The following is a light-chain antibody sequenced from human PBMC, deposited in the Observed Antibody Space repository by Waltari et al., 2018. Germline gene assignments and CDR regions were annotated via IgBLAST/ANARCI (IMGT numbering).Light chain of an antibody. CDR1: TSNIGSNT. V-gene: IGLV1-44*01. J-gene: IGLJ1*01. CDR3: SAWDDSVHV. Sequence: SGLTQSPSVSGTPGPRVTISCSGSTSNIGSNTVNWYQQFPGTAPKLLIYRNSERPSGVPDRFSGSKSGTSASLAISGLQSEDEAEYYCSAWDDSVHVFGTGTRVTVL. CDR2: RNS.